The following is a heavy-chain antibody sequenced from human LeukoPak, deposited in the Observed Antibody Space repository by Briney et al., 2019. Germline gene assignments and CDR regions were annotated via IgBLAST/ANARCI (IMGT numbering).Heavy chain of an antibody. CDR3: TRQSEFYYNGMDV. CDR1: GGSISGYY. D-gene: IGHD3-10*01. Sequence: SETLSLTCTVSGGSISGYYWSWIRQAPGKGLEYIAYIHYSGNTNYNPSLKSRVTISVDTSKNQFSLRLSSVTAADTGVYYCTRQSEFYYNGMDVWGQGTTVTVSS. J-gene: IGHJ6*02. V-gene: IGHV4-59*08. CDR2: IHYSGNT.